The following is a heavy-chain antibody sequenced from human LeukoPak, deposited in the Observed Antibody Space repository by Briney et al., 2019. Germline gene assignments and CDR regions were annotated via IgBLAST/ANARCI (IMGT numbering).Heavy chain of an antibody. CDR1: GGSISSGDYY. D-gene: IGHD2-2*01. V-gene: IGHV4-30-4*08. J-gene: IGHJ4*02. Sequence: PSQTLSLTCTVSGGSISSGDYYWSWIRQPPGKGLEWIGYIYYSGSTYYNPSLKSRVTISVDTSKNQFSLKLSSVTATDTAVYYCAGEYCSSTSCYHYWGQGTLVTVSS. CDR2: IYYSGST. CDR3: AGEYCSSTSCYHY.